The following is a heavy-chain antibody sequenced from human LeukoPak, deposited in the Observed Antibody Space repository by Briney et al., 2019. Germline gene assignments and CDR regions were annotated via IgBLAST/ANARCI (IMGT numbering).Heavy chain of an antibody. CDR2: ISYDGSNK. Sequence: QPGRSLRLSCAASRFTFSNYAMHWVRKAPGKGLERVAVISYDGSNKYYADSVKGRFTISRDNSKNTLYPQMNSLRAEDTAVYYCAKRPGGTPGGYYFDYWGQGTLVTVSS. CDR3: AKRPGGTPGGYYFDY. J-gene: IGHJ4*02. CDR1: RFTFSNYA. D-gene: IGHD3-16*01. V-gene: IGHV3-30-3*02.